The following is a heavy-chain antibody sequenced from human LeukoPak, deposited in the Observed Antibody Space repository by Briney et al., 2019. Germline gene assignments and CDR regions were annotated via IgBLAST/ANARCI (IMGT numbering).Heavy chain of an antibody. V-gene: IGHV4-39*01. Sequence: SETLSLTCTVSGGSISSSRHYWGWIPPPPGKGLEWIGNILYSGSTNYNPSLKSRVTISVDTSKNQFSLKLSSVTAADTADYYCVRRVAGSGYRDSWGQGTLVTVSS. CDR3: VRRVAGSGYRDS. J-gene: IGHJ4*02. CDR1: GGSISSSRHY. CDR2: ILYSGST. D-gene: IGHD3-22*01.